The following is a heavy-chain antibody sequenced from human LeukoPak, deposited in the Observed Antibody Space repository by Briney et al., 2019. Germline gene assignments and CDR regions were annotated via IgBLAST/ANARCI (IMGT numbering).Heavy chain of an antibody. V-gene: IGHV1-18*01. D-gene: IGHD3-22*01. CDR2: ISAYNGNT. Sequence: ASVKVSCKASGYTFTSYGISWVRQAPGQGLEWMGWISAYNGNTNYAQKLQGRVTMTTDTSTSTAYMELRSLRAEDTALYYCAKDPHYYDSSGYSSWGQGTLVTVSS. CDR3: AKDPHYYDSSGYSS. CDR1: GYTFTSYG. J-gene: IGHJ4*02.